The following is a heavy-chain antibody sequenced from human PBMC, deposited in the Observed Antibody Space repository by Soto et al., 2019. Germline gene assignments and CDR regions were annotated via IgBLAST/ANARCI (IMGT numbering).Heavy chain of an antibody. CDR2: ISSSGSTI. CDR3: ARARYSISSEGYYFAW. V-gene: IGHV3-11*01. CDR1: GFTFSDYY. J-gene: IGHJ4*02. D-gene: IGHD6-6*01. Sequence: GGSLRLSCAASGFTFSDYYMSWIRQAPGKGLEWVSYISSSGSTIYSADSVTGRFTISRDNAKNSLYLQMNSLRAEDTAVYYCARARYSISSEGYYFAWWGQGTMVTVYS.